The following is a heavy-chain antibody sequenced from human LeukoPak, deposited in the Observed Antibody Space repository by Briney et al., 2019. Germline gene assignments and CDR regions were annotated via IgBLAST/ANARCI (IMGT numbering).Heavy chain of an antibody. J-gene: IGHJ4*02. D-gene: IGHD2-2*02. CDR2: ISGSGGFT. Sequence: GGTLRLSRAASGFTFSSYGVSWVRQAPGKGMEWVSVISGSGGFTSYADSVKGRFTISRDNSKNTLYLKMNSLRAEDTAVYYCAKDSLGVGIPTVIGIFDYWGQGTLVTVSS. CDR3: AKDSLGVGIPTVIGIFDY. V-gene: IGHV3-23*01. CDR1: GFTFSSYG.